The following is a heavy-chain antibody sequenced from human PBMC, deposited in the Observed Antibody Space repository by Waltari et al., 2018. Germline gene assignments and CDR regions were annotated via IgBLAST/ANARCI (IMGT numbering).Heavy chain of an antibody. Sequence: EVQLLESGGGLVQPGGSLRLSCAASGFTFSNYAMNWVRQAPGKGLEWVSAISGSGGRTYYADSVKGRFTISRDNSKNTLYLQMNSLRAEDTAVYYCAKDLSSSWLGGYYYYYGMDVWGQGTTVTVSS. J-gene: IGHJ6*02. CDR2: ISGSGGRT. CDR3: AKDLSSSWLGGYYYYYGMDV. V-gene: IGHV3-23*01. D-gene: IGHD6-13*01. CDR1: GFTFSNYA.